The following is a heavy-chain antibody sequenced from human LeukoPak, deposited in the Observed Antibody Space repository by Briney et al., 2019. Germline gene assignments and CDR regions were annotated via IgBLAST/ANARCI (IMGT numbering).Heavy chain of an antibody. D-gene: IGHD4-17*01. CDR3: ARGIPYGDYFDY. CDR2: IYTSGST. Sequence: SQTLSLTCTVSGGSISSYYWSWIRQPAGKGLEWIGRIYTSGSTNYNPSLKSRVTLSVDTSKNQFSLKLSSVTAADTAVYYCARGIPYGDYFDYWGEGTLVTVSS. J-gene: IGHJ4*02. V-gene: IGHV4-4*07. CDR1: GGSISSYY.